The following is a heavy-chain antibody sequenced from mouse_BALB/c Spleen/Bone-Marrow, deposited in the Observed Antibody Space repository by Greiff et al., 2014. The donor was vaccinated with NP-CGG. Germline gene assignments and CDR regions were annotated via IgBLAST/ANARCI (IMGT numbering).Heavy chain of an antibody. V-gene: IGHV1-69*02. J-gene: IGHJ3*01. CDR2: IYPSDSYT. CDR3: TTGTRFAY. CDR1: GYTFTSYW. D-gene: IGHD4-1*01. Sequence: QVQLQQSGAELVRPGASVKLSCKASGYTFTSYWINWVKQRPEQGLEWIGNIYPSDSYTNYNQKSKGKATLTVDKSSSTAYMQLSSPTSEDSAVYYCTTGTRFAYWGQGTLVTVSA.